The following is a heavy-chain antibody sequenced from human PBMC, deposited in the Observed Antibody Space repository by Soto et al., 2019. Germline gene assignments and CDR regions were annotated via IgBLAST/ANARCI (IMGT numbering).Heavy chain of an antibody. CDR1: GFILNNAW. CDR2: VKRNSDGGTI. CDR3: TTVISSWYVDY. V-gene: IGHV3-15*05. Sequence: EVQLVESGGGLVKPGESLRLSCAASGFILNNAWMNWVRQAPGKGLEWVGRVKRNSDGGTIDYAAPMKGRFTISRDGSRNTMYLQMDSLKPEDTAVYYCTTVISSWYVDYWGQGTRVTVSS. J-gene: IGHJ4*02. D-gene: IGHD6-13*01.